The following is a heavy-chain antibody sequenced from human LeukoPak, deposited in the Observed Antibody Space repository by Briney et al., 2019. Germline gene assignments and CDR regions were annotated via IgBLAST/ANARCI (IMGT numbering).Heavy chain of an antibody. CDR2: IIPIFGTA. CDR1: GGTFSSYA. J-gene: IGHJ4*02. D-gene: IGHD3-22*01. Sequence: SSVKVSCKASGGTFSSYAISWVRQAPGQGLEWMGGIIPIFGTANYAQKFQGRVTITADESTSTAYMELSSLRSEDTAVYYCARSKVEYYYDCSGGRGEFDYWGQGTLVTVSS. CDR3: ARSKVEYYYDCSGGRGEFDY. V-gene: IGHV1-69*01.